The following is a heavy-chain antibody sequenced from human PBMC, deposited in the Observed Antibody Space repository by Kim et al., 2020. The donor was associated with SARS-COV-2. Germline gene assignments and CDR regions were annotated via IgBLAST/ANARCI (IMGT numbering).Heavy chain of an antibody. CDR2: SEK. D-gene: IGHD1-26*01. J-gene: IGHJ4*02. CDR3: ARGSGSLSY. V-gene: IGHV3-7*04. Sequence: SEKYYVDSVKGRFTISRDNDKNSLYLQMNSLRAEDTAVYYCARGSGSLSYWGQGTLVTVSS.